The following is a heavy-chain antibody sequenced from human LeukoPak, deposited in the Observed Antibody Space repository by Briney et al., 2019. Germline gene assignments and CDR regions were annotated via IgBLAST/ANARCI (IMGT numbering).Heavy chain of an antibody. V-gene: IGHV3-23*01. J-gene: IGHJ4*02. D-gene: IGHD4-17*01. CDR2: ISGSGGST. Sequence: PGGSLRLSCAASGLTFSSYAMSWVRPAPGKGLEWVSAISGSGGSTYYADSVKGRFTISRDNSKNTLYLQMNSLRPEDTAVYSYAKEHDYGDLFDYWGQRTLATAPS. CDR1: GLTFSSYA. CDR3: AKEHDYGDLFDY.